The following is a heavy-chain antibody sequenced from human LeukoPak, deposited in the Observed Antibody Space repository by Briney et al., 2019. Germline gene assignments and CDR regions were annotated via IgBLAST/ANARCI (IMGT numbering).Heavy chain of an antibody. Sequence: SETLSLTCTVSGYSISSGYYWGWIRQPPGKGLEWIGNIYHSGSTYYNPSLKSRVTISVDTSKNQFSLKLSSVTAADTAVYYCARILGYCSGGSCRDYWGQGTLVTVSS. J-gene: IGHJ4*02. CDR1: GYSISSGYY. D-gene: IGHD2-15*01. V-gene: IGHV4-38-2*02. CDR2: IYHSGST. CDR3: ARILGYCSGGSCRDY.